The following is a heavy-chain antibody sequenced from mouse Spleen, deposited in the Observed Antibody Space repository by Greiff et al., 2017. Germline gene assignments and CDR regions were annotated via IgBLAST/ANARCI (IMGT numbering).Heavy chain of an antibody. V-gene: IGHV1-64*01. Sequence: VKLMESGAELVKPGASVKLSCKASGYTFTSYWMHWVKQRPGQGLEWIGMIHPNSGSTNYNEKFKSKATLTVDKSSSTAYMQLSSLTSEDSAVYYCAREEGNYDAMDYWGQGTSVTVSS. CDR1: GYTFTSYW. CDR2: IHPNSGST. D-gene: IGHD2-1*01. CDR3: AREEGNYDAMDY. J-gene: IGHJ4*01.